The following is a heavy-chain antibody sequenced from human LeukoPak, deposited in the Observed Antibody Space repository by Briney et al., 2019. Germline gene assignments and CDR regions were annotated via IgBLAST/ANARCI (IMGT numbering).Heavy chain of an antibody. D-gene: IGHD3-10*01. Sequence: GGSLRLSCAASGFTFSSYAMSWVRQAPGKGLEWVSAISVNDDNTYYADSVKGRFTISRDNSKNTLYLQMNSLRAEDTAVYYCAREGGSYYSAFDYWGQGTLVTVSS. CDR3: AREGGSYYSAFDY. J-gene: IGHJ4*02. CDR2: ISVNDDNT. V-gene: IGHV3-23*01. CDR1: GFTFSSYA.